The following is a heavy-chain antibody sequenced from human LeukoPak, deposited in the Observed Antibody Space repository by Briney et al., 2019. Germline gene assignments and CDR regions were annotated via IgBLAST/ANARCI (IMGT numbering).Heavy chain of an antibody. J-gene: IGHJ6*02. CDR3: AREVQVGDILTGYWRRAPDYYYYGMDV. V-gene: IGHV3-23*01. CDR2: ISGSGGST. CDR1: GFTFSSYA. Sequence: GGSLRLSCAASGFTFSSYAMSWVRQAPGKGLEWVSAISGSGGSTYYADSVKGRFTISRDNSKNTLYLQMNSLRSDDTAVYYCAREVQVGDILTGYWRRAPDYYYYGMDVWGQGTTVTVSS. D-gene: IGHD3-9*01.